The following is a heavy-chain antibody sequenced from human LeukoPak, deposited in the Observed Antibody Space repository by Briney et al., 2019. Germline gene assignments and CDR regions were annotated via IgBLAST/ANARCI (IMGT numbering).Heavy chain of an antibody. CDR2: IRYDGSDK. J-gene: IGHJ4*02. D-gene: IGHD1-26*01. CDR1: GFTFSSYG. V-gene: IGHV3-30*02. CDR3: AKESQLSYSGTFYIDY. Sequence: GGSLRLSCAASGFTFSSYGMNWVRQAPGKGLEWVAFIRYDGSDKYYEDSVKGRFTISRDSSKNTLYLQMNSLRAEDTAVYYCAKESQLSYSGTFYIDYRGQGTLVTVSS.